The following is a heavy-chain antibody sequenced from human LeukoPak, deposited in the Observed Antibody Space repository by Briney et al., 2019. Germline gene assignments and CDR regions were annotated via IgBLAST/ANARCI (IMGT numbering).Heavy chain of an antibody. Sequence: SETLSLTCTVSGYSISSGYYWGWIRQPPGKGLEWIGSIYYSGSTYYNPSLKSRVTISVDTSKNQFSLKLSSVTAADTAVYYCARDDYGDYSWFDPWGQGTLVTVSS. CDR3: ARDDYGDYSWFDP. D-gene: IGHD4-17*01. J-gene: IGHJ5*02. CDR1: GYSISSGYY. V-gene: IGHV4-38-2*02. CDR2: IYYSGST.